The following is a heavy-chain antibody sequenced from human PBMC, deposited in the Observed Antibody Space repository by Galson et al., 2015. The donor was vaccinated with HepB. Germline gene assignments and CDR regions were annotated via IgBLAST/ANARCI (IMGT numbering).Heavy chain of an antibody. CDR2: IWYDGSNK. J-gene: IGHJ4*02. V-gene: IGHV3-33*08. Sequence: SLRLSCAASGFTFSSYGMHWVRQAPGKGLEWVAVIWYDGSNKYYADSVKGRFTISRDNSKNTLYLQMNSLRAEDTAVYYCARDDGYGSGLYYFDYWDQGTLVTVSS. D-gene: IGHD3-10*01. CDR3: ARDDGYGSGLYYFDY. CDR1: GFTFSSYG.